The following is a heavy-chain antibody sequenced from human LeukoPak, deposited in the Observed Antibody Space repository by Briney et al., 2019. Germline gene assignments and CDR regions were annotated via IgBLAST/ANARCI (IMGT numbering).Heavy chain of an antibody. CDR3: ARLFDSTTSVAFDI. CDR2: VNHGGST. J-gene: IGHJ3*02. D-gene: IGHD2-2*01. Sequence: SETLSLTCAVYGGSFSDYYWSWVRQPPGKGLEWIGEVNHGGSTHYNPSLTSRVTISVDTSKNQFSLKLRSVTAADTAVYYCARLFDSTTSVAFDIWGQGTMGTVSS. CDR1: GGSFSDYY. V-gene: IGHV4-34*01.